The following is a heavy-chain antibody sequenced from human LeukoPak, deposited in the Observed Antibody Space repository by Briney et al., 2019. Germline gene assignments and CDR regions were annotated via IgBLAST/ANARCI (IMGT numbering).Heavy chain of an antibody. CDR3: ARAQGSSSGWWGS. CDR2: IYHSGST. CDR1: GGSISSGGYY. D-gene: IGHD6-19*01. J-gene: IGHJ5*02. V-gene: IGHV4-30-2*01. Sequence: PSQTLSLTCTVSGGSISSGGYYWSWIRQPPGKGLEWIGYIYHSGSTYYNPSLKSRVTISVDRSKNQFSLQLYSVTPEDTAVYFCARAQGSSSGWWGSWGQGTLVTVSS.